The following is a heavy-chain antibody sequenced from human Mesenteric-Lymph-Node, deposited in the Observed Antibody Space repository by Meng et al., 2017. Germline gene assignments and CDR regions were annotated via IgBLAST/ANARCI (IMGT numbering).Heavy chain of an antibody. CDR1: GFSFSSYE. V-gene: IGHV3-30*01. J-gene: IGHJ4*02. CDR2: ISVEGTWT. D-gene: IGHD3-22*01. Sequence: GESLKISCAASGFSFSSYEMNWVRQAPGKGLEWVAVISVEGTWTYLADSVKGRFVFSRDNSKSTLSLEMNSLGVDDSAVYFCAKEGHSSGVAGTFDYWGQGTPVTVSS. CDR3: AKEGHSSGVAGTFDY.